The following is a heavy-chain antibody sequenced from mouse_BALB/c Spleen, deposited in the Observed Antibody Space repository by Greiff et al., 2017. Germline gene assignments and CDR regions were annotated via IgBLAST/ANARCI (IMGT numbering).Heavy chain of an antibody. CDR3: ARDRYDGEFDY. D-gene: IGHD2-14*01. V-gene: IGHV1-9*01. CDR2: ILPGSGST. Sequence: VKLVESGAELMKPGASVKISCKATGYTFSSYRIEWVKQRPGHGLEWIGEILPGSGSTNYNEMFKGKATFTADTSSNTAYMQLSSLTSEDSAVYYCARDRYDGEFDYWGQGTTLTVSS. J-gene: IGHJ2*01. CDR1: GYTFSSYR.